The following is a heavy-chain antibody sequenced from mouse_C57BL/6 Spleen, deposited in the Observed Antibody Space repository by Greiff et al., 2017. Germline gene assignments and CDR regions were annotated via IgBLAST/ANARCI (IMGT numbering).Heavy chain of an antibody. CDR1: GYAFTNYL. CDR3: ARPGNYAMDY. J-gene: IGHJ4*01. Sequence: QVQLKESGAELVRPGTSVKVSCKASGYAFTNYLIEWVKQRPGQGLEWIGVINPGSGGTNYNEKFKGKATLTADKSSSTAYMQLSSLTSEDSAVYFCARPGNYAMDYWGQGTSVTVSS. V-gene: IGHV1-54*01. CDR2: INPGSGGT.